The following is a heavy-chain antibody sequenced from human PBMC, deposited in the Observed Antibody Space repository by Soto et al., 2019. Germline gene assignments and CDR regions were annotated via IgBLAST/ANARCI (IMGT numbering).Heavy chain of an antibody. CDR1: DDSINSDKYY. CDR3: ARLEGLATISYYFDF. CDR2: IYYRGNA. D-gene: IGHD3-9*01. V-gene: IGHV4-39*01. J-gene: IGHJ4*02. Sequence: QLQLQESGPGLVKPSETLSLTCSVSDDSINSDKYYWGWIRQPPGKGLEWIGSIYYRGNAYYKPSLQTRVPIHLDKSKSQFSLKMNYVTAADSAVYFCARLEGLATISYYFDFWGPGALVTVSS.